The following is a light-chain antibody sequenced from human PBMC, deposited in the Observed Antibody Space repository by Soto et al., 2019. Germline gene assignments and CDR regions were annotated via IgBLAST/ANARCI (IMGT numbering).Light chain of an antibody. J-gene: IGKJ4*01. Sequence: DIQLTQSPSFLSASVGDRVTITCRASQGISSFLAWYQQKPRKAPKVLIYAASTLQSGVPSRFSGSGSGTEFTLTISSLQPEDFATYYCQQLNSYPLTFGGGTKVDI. CDR1: QGISSF. CDR3: QQLNSYPLT. CDR2: AAS. V-gene: IGKV1-9*01.